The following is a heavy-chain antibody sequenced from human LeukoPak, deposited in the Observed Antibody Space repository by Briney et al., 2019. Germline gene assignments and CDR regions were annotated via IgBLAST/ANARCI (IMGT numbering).Heavy chain of an antibody. Sequence: PGGSLRLSCAASGFTFSSYSMNWVRQAPGKGLEWVSSISSSSSYIYYADSVKGRFTISRDNAKNSLYLQMNSLRAEDTAVYYRARVYHGSGFGDYWGQGTLVTVSS. D-gene: IGHD3-10*01. J-gene: IGHJ4*02. CDR1: GFTFSSYS. CDR3: ARVYHGSGFGDY. CDR2: ISSSSSYI. V-gene: IGHV3-21*01.